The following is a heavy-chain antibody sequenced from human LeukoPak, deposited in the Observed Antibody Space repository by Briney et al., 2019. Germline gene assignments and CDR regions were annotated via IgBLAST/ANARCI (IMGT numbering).Heavy chain of an antibody. J-gene: IGHJ4*02. D-gene: IGHD2-2*02. V-gene: IGHV3-21*01. CDR2: ISGSSYYI. Sequence: GGSLRLSCAASGFTFSSYSMNWVRQAPGKGLEWVSSISGSSYYIYYADSVKGRFTISRDNAKNSLYLQMNSLRAEDTAVYYCASLGCSSTSCYNYWGQGTLVTVSS. CDR1: GFTFSSYS. CDR3: ASLGCSSTSCYNY.